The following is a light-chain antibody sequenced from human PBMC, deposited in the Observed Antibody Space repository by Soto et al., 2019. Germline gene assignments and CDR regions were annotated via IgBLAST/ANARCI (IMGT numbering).Light chain of an antibody. CDR1: LPISNY. Sequence: DIQMTQSPSPLSASVGDRVTITCRASLPISNYLAWYQQRPGKVPKLLIYAASTLQSGVPSRFSGSGSGTDFTLTISSLQPEDVATYYCQKCKVAPFTFGGGTKVDIK. CDR3: QKCKVAPFT. CDR2: AAS. J-gene: IGKJ4*01. V-gene: IGKV1-27*01.